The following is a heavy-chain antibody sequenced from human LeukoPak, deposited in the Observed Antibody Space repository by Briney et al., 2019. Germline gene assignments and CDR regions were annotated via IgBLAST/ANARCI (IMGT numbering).Heavy chain of an antibody. V-gene: IGHV3-66*01. Sequence: SGGSLRLSCAAAGFTVSSSYMSWVRQAPGKGLEWVSLIYTGGSTSYADSVKGRFTISRDNSKNTVYLQMNSLRAEDTAVYYCARVGGSYFNYWGQGTLVTVSS. CDR1: GFTVSSSY. J-gene: IGHJ4*02. CDR3: ARVGGSYFNY. D-gene: IGHD1-26*01. CDR2: IYTGGST.